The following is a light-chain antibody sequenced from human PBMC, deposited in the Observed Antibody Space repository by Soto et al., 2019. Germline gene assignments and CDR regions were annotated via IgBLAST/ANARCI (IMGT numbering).Light chain of an antibody. CDR1: QSVSGT. CDR3: HQRQSWPRT. J-gene: IGKJ1*01. Sequence: EIVMTQSPATLSVSPCERAHLSSRASQSVSGTLAWYQQKPGQAPRLLIYGASTRATGIPARFSGSGSGTDFTLTISDVQPEDFALYYCHQRQSWPRTFGQGTKVDIK. V-gene: IGKV3-15*01. CDR2: GAS.